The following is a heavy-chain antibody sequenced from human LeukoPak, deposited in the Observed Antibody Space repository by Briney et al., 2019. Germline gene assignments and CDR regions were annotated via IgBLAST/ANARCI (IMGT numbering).Heavy chain of an antibody. CDR1: GFTFSSYS. J-gene: IGHJ4*02. CDR3: ARHHSKWLQSSFDY. Sequence: PGGSLRLSCAASGFTFSSYSMNWVRQAPGKGLEWVSYISSSSSTIYYADSVKGRFTISRDNAKNSLYLQMNSLRAEDTAVYYCARHHSKWLQSSFDYWGQGTLVTVSS. V-gene: IGHV3-48*01. D-gene: IGHD5-24*01. CDR2: ISSSSSTI.